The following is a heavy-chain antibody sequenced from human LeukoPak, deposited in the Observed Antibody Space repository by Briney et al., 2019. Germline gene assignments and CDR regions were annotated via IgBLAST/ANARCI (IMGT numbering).Heavy chain of an antibody. CDR2: IYYSGST. V-gene: IGHV4-30-4*08. Sequence: SETLSLTCTVSGGSISSGDYYWSWIRQPPGKGLEWIGYIYYSGSTYYNPSLKSRVTISVDTSKNQFSLKLSSVTAADTAVYYCASVRSRVVRPRRNWFDPWGQGTLVTVSS. J-gene: IGHJ5*02. CDR1: GGSISSGDYY. CDR3: ASVRSRVVRPRRNWFDP. D-gene: IGHD3-3*01.